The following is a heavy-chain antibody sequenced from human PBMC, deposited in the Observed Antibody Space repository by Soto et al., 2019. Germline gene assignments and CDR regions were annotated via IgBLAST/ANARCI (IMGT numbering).Heavy chain of an antibody. CDR3: ARDRDWEGYFDY. V-gene: IGHV1-18*04. CDR2: ISAYNGNT. CDR1: GYNSTSYG. D-gene: IGHD2-21*01. Sequence: GAPVKVSCKASGYNSTSYGISWVRQAPGQGLEWMGWISAYNGNTNYAQKLQGRVTMTTDTSTSTAYRGLRNLRSDDTAVYYCARDRDWEGYFDYWRQGTLVTVSS. J-gene: IGHJ4*02.